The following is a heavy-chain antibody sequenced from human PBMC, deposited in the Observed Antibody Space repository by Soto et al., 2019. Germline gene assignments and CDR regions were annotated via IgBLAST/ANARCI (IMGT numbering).Heavy chain of an antibody. V-gene: IGHV3-9*01. D-gene: IGHD3-22*01. CDR1: GFTLDDYA. Sequence: EVQLVESGGGLVQPGRSLRLSCAASGFTLDDYAMHWVRQAPGKGLEWVSGISWNSGSIGYADSVKGRFTISRDNANNSLYLQMNSLRAEDTALYYCAKGGGYYDSSGYYDFDYWGQGTLVTVSS. CDR2: ISWNSGSI. J-gene: IGHJ4*02. CDR3: AKGGGYYDSSGYYDFDY.